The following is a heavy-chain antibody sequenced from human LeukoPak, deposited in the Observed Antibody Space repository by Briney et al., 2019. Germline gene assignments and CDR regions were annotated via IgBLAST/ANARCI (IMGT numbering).Heavy chain of an antibody. CDR1: GFTFSDYY. CDR2: ISSSGSTI. V-gene: IGHV3-11*01. D-gene: IGHD3-22*01. CDR3: ARALYYDSSGYLYYFDY. Sequence: GGSLRLSCAASGFTFSDYYMSWIRQAPGKGLEWVSYISSSGSTIYYADSVKGRFTISRDNAKNSLYLQMNSLRAEDTAVYYRARALYYDSSGYLYYFDYWGQGTLVTVSS. J-gene: IGHJ4*02.